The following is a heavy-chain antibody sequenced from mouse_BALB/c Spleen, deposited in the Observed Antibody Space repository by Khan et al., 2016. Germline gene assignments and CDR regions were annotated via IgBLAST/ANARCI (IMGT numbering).Heavy chain of an antibody. CDR3: ARWEYGNYYFDY. V-gene: IGHV3-2*02. D-gene: IGHD2-10*02. CDR1: GYSITSDYA. Sequence: EVQLQESGPGLVKPSQSLSLTCTVTGYSITSDYAWNWIRQFPGNKLEWMGYISYSGSTSYNPSLKSRISITRDTSKNQFFLQSNSVTTEDTATYYYARWEYGNYYFDYWGQGTTLTVSS. CDR2: ISYSGST. J-gene: IGHJ2*01.